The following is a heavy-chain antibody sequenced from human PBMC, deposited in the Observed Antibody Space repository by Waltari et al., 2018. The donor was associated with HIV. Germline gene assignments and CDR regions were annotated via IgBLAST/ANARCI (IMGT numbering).Heavy chain of an antibody. Sequence: QVQLVQSGAEVKKPGSSVKVSCKASGGTFSSYAISWVRQAPGQGLEWMGGIIPIFGTANYAQKFQGRVTITADESTSTAYMELSSLRSEDTAVYYCARDPPTGPNHYYYGMDVWGQGTTVTVSS. CDR3: ARDPPTGPNHYYYGMDV. CDR1: GGTFSSYA. V-gene: IGHV1-69*01. D-gene: IGHD4-17*01. J-gene: IGHJ6*02. CDR2: IIPIFGTA.